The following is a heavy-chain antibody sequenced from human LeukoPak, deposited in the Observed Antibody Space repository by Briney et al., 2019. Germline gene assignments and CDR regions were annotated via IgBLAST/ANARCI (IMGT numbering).Heavy chain of an antibody. CDR2: IKQDGSEK. CDR1: GFTFSNYW. D-gene: IGHD3-16*01. Sequence: GGSLRLSCAASGFTFSNYWMSWVRQAPGKGLEWVANIKQDGSEKNYVDSVKGRFTISRDNAKNSLYLQMNNLRAEDTAVYYCARPAALGSAGDFDYWGQGPLVTVPS. V-gene: IGHV3-7*01. CDR3: ARPAALGSAGDFDY. J-gene: IGHJ4*02.